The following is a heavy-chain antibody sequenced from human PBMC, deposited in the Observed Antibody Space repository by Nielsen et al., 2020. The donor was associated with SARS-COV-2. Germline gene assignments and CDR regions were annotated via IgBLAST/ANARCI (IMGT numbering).Heavy chain of an antibody. CDR2: IIPIFGTA. CDR3: ARAMRNDFWSGYYHNWFDP. CDR1: GGTFSSYA. J-gene: IGHJ5*02. D-gene: IGHD3-3*01. V-gene: IGHV1-69*13. Sequence: SVKVSCKASGGTFSSYAISWVRQAPGQGLEWMGGIIPIFGTANYAQKFQGRVTITADESTSTAYMELSSLRSDDTAVYYCARAMRNDFWSGYYHNWFDPWGQGTLVTVSS.